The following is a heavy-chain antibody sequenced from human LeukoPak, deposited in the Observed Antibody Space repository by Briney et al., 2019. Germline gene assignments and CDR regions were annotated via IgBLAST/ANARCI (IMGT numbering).Heavy chain of an antibody. Sequence: SETLSLTCTVSGGSISSYYWSWIRQPPGKGLEWIGYIYYTGNTNYNPSLKSRVAISVDTSKNQFSLKLSPVTAADTAVYYCARGTDHGWYGGDWGQGTLVTVSS. CDR2: IYYTGNT. J-gene: IGHJ4*02. CDR3: ARGTDHGWYGGD. V-gene: IGHV4-59*01. D-gene: IGHD6-19*01. CDR1: GGSISSYY.